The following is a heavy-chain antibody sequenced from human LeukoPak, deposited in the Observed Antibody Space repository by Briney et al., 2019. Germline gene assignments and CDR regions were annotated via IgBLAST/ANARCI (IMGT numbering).Heavy chain of an antibody. Sequence: PGGSLRLSCAASGFTFSSYAMSWVRQAPGKGLEWISAFSGSGGSTYYADSVKGRFTISRDNSKNSLYLQMNSLRAEDTAVYYCARDLDYYYYMDVWGKGTTVTVSS. J-gene: IGHJ6*03. CDR1: GFTFSSYA. CDR3: ARDLDYYYYMDV. CDR2: FSGSGGST. V-gene: IGHV3-23*01.